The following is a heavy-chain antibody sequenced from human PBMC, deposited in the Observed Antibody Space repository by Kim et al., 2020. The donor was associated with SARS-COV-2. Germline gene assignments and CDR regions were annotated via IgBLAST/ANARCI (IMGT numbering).Heavy chain of an antibody. V-gene: IGHV4-31*03. J-gene: IGHJ6*02. CDR1: GGSISSGGYY. D-gene: IGHD3-10*01. Sequence: SETLSLTCTVSGGSISSGGYYWSWIRQHPGKGLEWIGYIYYSGSTYYNPSLKSRVTISVDTSKNQFSLKLSSVTAADTAVYYCAREGFGEKYYYYGMDVWGQGTKVTVSS. CDR2: IYYSGST. CDR3: AREGFGEKYYYYGMDV.